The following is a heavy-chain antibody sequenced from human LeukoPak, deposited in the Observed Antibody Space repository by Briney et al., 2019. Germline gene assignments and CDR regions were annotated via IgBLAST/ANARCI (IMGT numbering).Heavy chain of an antibody. J-gene: IGHJ6*03. CDR2: INPSSGGT. Sequence: GASVKVSCKASGYTFTSYGISWVRQAPGQGLEWMGWINPSSGGTNYAQKFQGKVTMTRDTSISTAYMELSRLRSDDTAVYYCARVSPAGTVYYYYYYMDVWGKGTTVTVSS. V-gene: IGHV1-2*02. CDR3: ARVSPAGTVYYYYYYMDV. CDR1: GYTFTSYG. D-gene: IGHD6-13*01.